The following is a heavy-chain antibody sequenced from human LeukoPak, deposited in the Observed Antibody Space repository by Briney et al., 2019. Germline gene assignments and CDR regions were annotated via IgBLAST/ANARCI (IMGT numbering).Heavy chain of an antibody. J-gene: IGHJ3*02. Sequence: GGSLRLSCAASGFTFSSYAMHWVRQAPGKGLEWVAVISYDGSNKYYADSVKGRFTISRDNSKNTLYLQMNSLRAEDTAVYYCARGGGYYDSSGYYSGDAFDIWGQGTMVTVSS. V-gene: IGHV3-30*04. CDR1: GFTFSSYA. CDR3: ARGGGYYDSSGYYSGDAFDI. D-gene: IGHD3-22*01. CDR2: ISYDGSNK.